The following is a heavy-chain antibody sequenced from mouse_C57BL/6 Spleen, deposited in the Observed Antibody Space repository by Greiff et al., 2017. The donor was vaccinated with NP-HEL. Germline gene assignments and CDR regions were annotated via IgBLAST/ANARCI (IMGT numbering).Heavy chain of an antibody. CDR2: IDPSDSYT. V-gene: IGHV1-69*01. CDR1: GYTFTSYW. J-gene: IGHJ2*01. Sequence: VQLQQPGAELVMPGASVKLSCKASGYTFTSYWMHWVKQRPGQGLEWIGEIDPSDSYTNYNQKFKGKSTLTVDKSSSTAYMQLSSLTSEDSAVYYCARSELGQEYYFDYWGQGTTLTVSS. D-gene: IGHD4-1*01. CDR3: ARSELGQEYYFDY.